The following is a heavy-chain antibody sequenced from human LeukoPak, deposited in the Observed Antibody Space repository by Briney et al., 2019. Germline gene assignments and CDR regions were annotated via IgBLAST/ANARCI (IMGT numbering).Heavy chain of an antibody. V-gene: IGHV4-59*12. Sequence: SETLSLTCTVSGGSITSYYWSWIRQPPGKGLEWIGYIYYTGSTNYNPSLKSRVTITVDTSKNQFSLKLSSVTAADTAVYYCARGPQTTVTSFNYYFYGVDVWGQGTTVTVSS. CDR1: GGSITSYY. D-gene: IGHD4-17*01. J-gene: IGHJ6*02. CDR2: IYYTGST. CDR3: ARGPQTTVTSFNYYFYGVDV.